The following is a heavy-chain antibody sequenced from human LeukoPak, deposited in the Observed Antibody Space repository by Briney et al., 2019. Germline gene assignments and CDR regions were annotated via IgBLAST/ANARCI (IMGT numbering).Heavy chain of an antibody. CDR1: GGTFSSYA. CDR3: ARASDRFGPPYYYYYGMDV. V-gene: IGHV1-69*13. J-gene: IGHJ6*02. D-gene: IGHD3-10*01. Sequence: SVKVSCKASGGTFSSYAISWVRQAPGQGLEWMGGIIPIFGTANYAQKFQGRVTITADESTSTAYMELSSLRSEDTAVYYCARASDRFGPPYYYYYGMDVWGQGTTVTVSS. CDR2: IIPIFGTA.